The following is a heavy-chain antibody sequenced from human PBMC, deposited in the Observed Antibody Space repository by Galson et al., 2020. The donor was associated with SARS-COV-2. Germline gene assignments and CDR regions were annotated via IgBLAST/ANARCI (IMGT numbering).Heavy chain of an antibody. CDR3: ATPPPFSSGYSFDY. CDR1: GYTLTELS. CDR2: FDPEDGET. J-gene: IGHJ4*02. Sequence: ASVKVSCKVSGYTLTELSMHWVRQAPGKGLEWMGGFDPEDGETIYAQKFQGRVTMTEDTSTDTAYMELSSLRSEDTAVYYCATPPPFSSGYSFDYWGQGTLVTVSS. V-gene: IGHV1-24*01. D-gene: IGHD3-3*01.